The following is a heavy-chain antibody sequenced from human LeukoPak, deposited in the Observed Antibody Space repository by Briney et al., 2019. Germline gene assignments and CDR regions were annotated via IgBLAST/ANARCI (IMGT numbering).Heavy chain of an antibody. V-gene: IGHV3-23*01. CDR1: GFTFRSYA. J-gene: IGHJ4*02. Sequence: GGSLRLSCAASGFTFRSYAMSWVRQAPGKGLEWVSSISGSGGSTYYADSVKGRFTISRDNSKNTLYLKMNSLRAEDTAVYYCAKDRITIFGVAKGSFDYWGQGTLVTVSS. D-gene: IGHD3-3*01. CDR3: AKDRITIFGVAKGSFDY. CDR2: ISGSGGST.